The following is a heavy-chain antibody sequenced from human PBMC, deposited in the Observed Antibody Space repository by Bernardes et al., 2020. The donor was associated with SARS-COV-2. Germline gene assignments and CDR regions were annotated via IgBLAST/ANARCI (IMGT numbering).Heavy chain of an antibody. CDR2: ISYEGSIQ. CDR3: AKLRSVLWIHPYYNAMDA. D-gene: IGHD2-2*01. J-gene: IGHJ6*02. Sequence: SLRLSCEASGFTFNNFGMHWVRQAPGKGLEWVAVISYEGSIQPYAHSVKGRFPISRDSSKNTVYLQMNTLRPEDTAVYYCAKLRSVLWIHPYYNAMDAWGQGTTVTVSS. V-gene: IGHV3-30*18. CDR1: GFTFNNFG.